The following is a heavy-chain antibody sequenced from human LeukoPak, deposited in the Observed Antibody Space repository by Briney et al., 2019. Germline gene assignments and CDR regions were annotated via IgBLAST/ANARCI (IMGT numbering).Heavy chain of an antibody. CDR3: AKGPGGDYYFDY. Sequence: GGSLRLSCAASGLTFSSYAMSWVRQAPGKGLEWVSSIVNSDGSTYYADSVKGRFTISRDNSKNTLYLQMNSLRAEDTAVYYCAKGPGGDYYFDYWGQGTLVTVSS. CDR1: GLTFSSYA. D-gene: IGHD2-21*02. J-gene: IGHJ4*02. CDR2: IVNSDGST. V-gene: IGHV3-23*01.